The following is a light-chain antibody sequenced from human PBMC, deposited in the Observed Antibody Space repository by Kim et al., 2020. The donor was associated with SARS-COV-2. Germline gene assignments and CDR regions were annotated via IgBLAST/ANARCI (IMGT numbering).Light chain of an antibody. J-gene: IGLJ2*01. Sequence: VSQGQTASITGSGDKLGDKYACWYQQKPGQSPVLVIYQDSKRPSGIPGRFSGSNSGNTATLTISGTQAMDEADYYCQAWDSSTHVVFGGGTKLTVL. V-gene: IGLV3-1*01. CDR1: KLGDKY. CDR3: QAWDSSTHVV. CDR2: QDS.